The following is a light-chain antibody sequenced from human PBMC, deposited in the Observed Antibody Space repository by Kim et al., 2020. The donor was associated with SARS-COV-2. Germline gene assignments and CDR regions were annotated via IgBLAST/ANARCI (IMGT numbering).Light chain of an antibody. CDR3: QQYGSLPYT. CDR1: QSVSSSY. V-gene: IGKV3-20*01. J-gene: IGKJ2*01. Sequence: EIVLTQSPGTPSLSPGERATLSYRASQSVSSSYLAWYQQKPGQAPRLLIYGASSRATGIPDRFSGSGSGTDFTLTISRLEPEDFAVYYCQQYGSLPYTFGQGTKLEI. CDR2: GAS.